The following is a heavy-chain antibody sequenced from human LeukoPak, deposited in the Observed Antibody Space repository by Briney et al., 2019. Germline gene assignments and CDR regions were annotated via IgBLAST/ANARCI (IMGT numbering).Heavy chain of an antibody. J-gene: IGHJ4*02. CDR3: ARSVDIDY. CDR2: MNNDGSIR. V-gene: IGHV3-74*01. D-gene: IGHD5-12*01. CDR1: GFTFSTYW. Sequence: HPGGSLRLSCAASGFTFSTYWMHWVRQAPGKGLVWVSRMNNDGSIRDYADSVKGRFTISRDNAKNTLYLQMNSLRAEDTAVYYCARSVDIDYWGQGTLVTVSS.